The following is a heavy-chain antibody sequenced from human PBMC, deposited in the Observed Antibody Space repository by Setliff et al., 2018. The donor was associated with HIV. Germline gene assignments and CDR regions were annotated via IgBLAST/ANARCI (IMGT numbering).Heavy chain of an antibody. Sequence: ASVKVSCKASGYTFTSYDINWVRQATGQGLEWMGWMNPNSGNTDYAQKFQGRVTMTRDTSISTAYMELSRLRSDDTAVYYCARDGDYGEYGAWGQGTLVTVSS. CDR2: MNPNSGNT. J-gene: IGHJ5*02. CDR3: ARDGDYGEYGA. V-gene: IGHV1-8*02. D-gene: IGHD4-17*01. CDR1: GYTFTSYD.